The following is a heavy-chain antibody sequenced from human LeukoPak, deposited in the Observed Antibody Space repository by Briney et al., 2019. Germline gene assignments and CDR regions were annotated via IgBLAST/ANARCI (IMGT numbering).Heavy chain of an antibody. D-gene: IGHD1-1*01. CDR3: ARVQTTVN. CDR2: ISSSSSYI. Sequence: PGGSLRLSCAASGFTFSSYTLNWVRQAPGKGLEWVSSISSSSSYIYYADSVKGRFTVSRDNAENTLYLQMNSLRAEDTAVYYCARVQTTVNWGQGTLVTVSS. V-gene: IGHV3-21*01. CDR1: GFTFSSYT. J-gene: IGHJ4*02.